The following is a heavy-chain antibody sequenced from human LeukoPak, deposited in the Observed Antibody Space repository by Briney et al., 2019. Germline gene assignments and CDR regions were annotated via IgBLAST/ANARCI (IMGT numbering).Heavy chain of an antibody. D-gene: IGHD4-17*01. CDR2: INHSGST. CDR1: GFTFSRYA. V-gene: IGHV4-34*01. CDR3: ARGRRYGDYFDY. J-gene: IGHJ4*02. Sequence: PGGSLRLSCAASGFTFSRYAMSWIRHPPGKGLEGIGEINHSGSTNYNPSLKSRVTISVDTYKNQFSLKLSSVTAADTAVYYCARGRRYGDYFDYWGQGTLVTVSS.